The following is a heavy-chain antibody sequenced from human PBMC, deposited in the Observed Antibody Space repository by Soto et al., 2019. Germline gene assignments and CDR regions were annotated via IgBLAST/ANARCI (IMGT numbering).Heavy chain of an antibody. CDR3: ASGPHYDFWSGYYPPSNPDGDY. CDR1: GFTFSSYW. V-gene: IGHV3-7*01. D-gene: IGHD3-3*01. CDR2: IKQDGSEK. Sequence: EVQLVESGGGLVQPGGSLRLSCAASGFTFSSYWMSWVRQAPGKGLEWVANIKQDGSEKYYVDSVKGRFTISRDNAKNSLYLQMNGLRAEDTAVYYCASGPHYDFWSGYYPPSNPDGDYWGQGTLVTVSS. J-gene: IGHJ4*02.